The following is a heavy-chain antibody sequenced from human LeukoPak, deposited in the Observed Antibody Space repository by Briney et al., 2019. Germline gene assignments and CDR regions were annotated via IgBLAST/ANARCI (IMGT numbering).Heavy chain of an antibody. CDR2: IYTSGST. D-gene: IGHD6-19*01. V-gene: IGHV4-4*07. CDR3: ARGKVVAGTPGQNSWDN. J-gene: IGHJ4*02. Sequence: PSETLSLTCTVSGGSISTYYWNWIRQPAGKGLEWIGRIYTSGSTSYNPSLKSRVTMSVDASKNQFSLKLSSVTAADAAVYYCARGKVVAGTPGQNSWDNWGQGILVTVSS. CDR1: GGSISTYY.